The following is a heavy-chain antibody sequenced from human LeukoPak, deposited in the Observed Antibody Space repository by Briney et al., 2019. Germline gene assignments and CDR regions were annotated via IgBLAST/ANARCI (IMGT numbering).Heavy chain of an antibody. CDR1: GGSISSSSYY. D-gene: IGHD4-17*01. CDR2: IYYSGST. CDR3: ARGPVTTLRYYFDY. V-gene: IGHV4-39*07. J-gene: IGHJ4*02. Sequence: PSETLSLTCTVSGGSISSSSYYWGWIRQPPGKGLEWIGYIYYSGSTYYNPSLKSRVTISVDTSKNQFSLKLSSVTAADTAVYYCARGPVTTLRYYFDYWGQGTLVTVSS.